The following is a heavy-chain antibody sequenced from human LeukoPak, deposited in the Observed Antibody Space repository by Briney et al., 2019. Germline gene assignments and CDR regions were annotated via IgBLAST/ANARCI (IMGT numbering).Heavy chain of an antibody. CDR1: GFSFISYG. D-gene: IGHD4-17*01. Sequence: GRSLRLSCAASGFSFISYGMHWVRQAPGKGLEWVGVISDDGRNKNYADSVKGRFTISRDNSKDPLYLQMNSLRDEDTAVYYCAKRPSDYGDYVTYFDYWGQGTLVTVSS. CDR3: AKRPSDYGDYVTYFDY. CDR2: ISDDGRNK. J-gene: IGHJ4*02. V-gene: IGHV3-30*18.